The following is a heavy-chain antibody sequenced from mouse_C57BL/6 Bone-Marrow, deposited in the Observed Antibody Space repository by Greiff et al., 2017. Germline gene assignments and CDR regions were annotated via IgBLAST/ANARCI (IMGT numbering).Heavy chain of an antibody. Sequence: DVQLQESGPGLVKPSQSLSLTCSVTGYSITSGYYWNWIRQFPGNKLEWMGYISYDGSNNYNPSLKNRISITRDTSKNQFFLKLNSVTTEDTATYYCARRPYWGQGTLVTVSA. CDR2: ISYDGSN. CDR3: ARRPY. V-gene: IGHV3-6*01. J-gene: IGHJ3*01. CDR1: GYSITSGYY.